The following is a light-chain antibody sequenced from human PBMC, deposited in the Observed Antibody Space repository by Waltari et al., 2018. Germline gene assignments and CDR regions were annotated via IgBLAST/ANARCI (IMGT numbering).Light chain of an antibody. Sequence: EILMTQSPATLSVSPGERATLSCRASQSISRNLAWYQQKPGQAPRLLIYGASTRAIGIPARFSGSGSGTEFTLTISSQQSEDFAVYYCQQYNNWRTFGQGTKLEIK. V-gene: IGKV3-15*01. CDR1: QSISRN. CDR3: QQYNNWRT. J-gene: IGKJ2*01. CDR2: GAS.